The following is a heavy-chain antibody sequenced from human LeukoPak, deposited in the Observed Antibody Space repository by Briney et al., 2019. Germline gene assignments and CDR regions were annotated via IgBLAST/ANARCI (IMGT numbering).Heavy chain of an antibody. J-gene: IGHJ4*02. D-gene: IGHD5-12*01. CDR3: ASHLGYSGYRRAFVY. V-gene: IGHV4-39*07. CDR1: GGSISSSSYY. CDR2: IYYSGST. Sequence: SETLSLTCTVSGGSISSSSYYWGWIRQPPGKGLEWIGSIYYSGSTYYNPSLKSRVTISVDTSKNQFSLKLSSVTAADTAVYYCASHLGYSGYRRAFVYWGQGTLVTVSS.